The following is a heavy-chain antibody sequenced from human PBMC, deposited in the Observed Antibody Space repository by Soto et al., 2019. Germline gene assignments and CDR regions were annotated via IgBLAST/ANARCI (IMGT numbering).Heavy chain of an antibody. CDR3: ARGRIMTTVTTYYFDY. CDR2: INHSGST. V-gene: IGHV4-34*01. J-gene: IGHJ4*02. CDR1: GGSFSGYY. Sequence: SETLSLTCAVYGGSFSGYYWNWIRQPPGKGLEWIGEINHSGSTNYNPSLKSRVTISVDTSKNQFSLKLSSVTAADTAVYYCARGRIMTTVTTYYFDYWGQGTLVTVSS. D-gene: IGHD4-17*01.